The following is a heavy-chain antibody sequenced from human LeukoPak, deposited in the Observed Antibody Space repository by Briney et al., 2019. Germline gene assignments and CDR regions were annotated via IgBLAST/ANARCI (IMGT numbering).Heavy chain of an antibody. V-gene: IGHV4-4*07. D-gene: IGHD6-6*01. CDR2: IYTSGST. Sequence: PSETLSLTCTVSGGSISSYYWSWIRQPAGKGLEWIGRIYTSGSTNYNPSLKSRVTMSVDTSKNQFSLKLSSVTAADTAVYYCARGDSTSSNSDWFDPWGQGTLVTVSS. CDR3: ARGDSTSSNSDWFDP. J-gene: IGHJ5*02. CDR1: GGSISSYY.